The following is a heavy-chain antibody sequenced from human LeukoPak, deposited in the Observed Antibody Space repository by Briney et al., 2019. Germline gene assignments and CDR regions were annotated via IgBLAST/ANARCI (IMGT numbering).Heavy chain of an antibody. J-gene: IGHJ5*01. V-gene: IGHV4-59*08. CDR2: IYYSESTGST. D-gene: IGHD3-10*01. CDR3: ARRPGMVRDANWFDS. Sequence: SETLSLTCNVSGGSISRYYWSWIRQPPGKGLEWIGYIYYSESTGSTNYNPSLKSRVTISVDTSKSQFSLILSSVTASDTAVYYCARRPGMVRDANWFDSWGQGILVTAPS. CDR1: GGSISRYY.